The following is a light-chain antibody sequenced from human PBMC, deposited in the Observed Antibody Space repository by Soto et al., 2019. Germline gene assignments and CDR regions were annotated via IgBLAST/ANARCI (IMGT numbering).Light chain of an antibody. Sequence: QSVLTQPPSASGTPGQRVTISCSGSSSNIGSNTVNWYQQLPGTAPKLLIYSNNQRPSGVPDRFSGSKSGTSASLAISGLQVEDEADYYCAAWDDSLNGWVFGRGNKLTVL. J-gene: IGLJ3*02. V-gene: IGLV1-44*01. CDR1: SSNIGSNT. CDR3: AAWDDSLNGWV. CDR2: SNN.